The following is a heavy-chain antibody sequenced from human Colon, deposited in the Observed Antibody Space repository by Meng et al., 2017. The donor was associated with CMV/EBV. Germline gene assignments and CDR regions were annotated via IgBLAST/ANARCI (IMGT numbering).Heavy chain of an antibody. D-gene: IGHD2-15*01. CDR1: GFAVGGEY. Sequence: GESLKISCAASGFAVGGEYMAWVRQAPGKGLEWVSIMYTADSTFYADSVRGRFTISRDNSRNTLFLEMNSLRNGDTAVYYCVTKTAKYCSSGPCPGYFYNWGQGTQVTVSS. CDR2: MYTADST. J-gene: IGHJ4*02. CDR3: VTKTAKYCSSGPCPGYFYN. V-gene: IGHV3-53*05.